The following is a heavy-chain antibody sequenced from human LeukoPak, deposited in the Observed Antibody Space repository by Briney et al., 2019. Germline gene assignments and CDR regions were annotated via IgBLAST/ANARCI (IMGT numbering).Heavy chain of an antibody. J-gene: IGHJ4*03. CDR2: IQDEGISK. CDR3: AKARDSANYYFDS. Sequence: GGSLRLSCLGSGFPFRAYDMYWVRQAPGKGPEWVAHIQDEGISKTYGDSVKGRFAISRDNSKNTVYLDMASLTVADTALYYCAKARDSANYYFDSWGHGTLVIVSS. D-gene: IGHD1-26*01. CDR1: GFPFRAYD. V-gene: IGHV3-30*02.